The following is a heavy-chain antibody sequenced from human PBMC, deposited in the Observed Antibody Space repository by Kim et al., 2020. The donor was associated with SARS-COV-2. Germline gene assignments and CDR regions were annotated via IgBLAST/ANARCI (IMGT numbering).Heavy chain of an antibody. J-gene: IGHJ1*01. D-gene: IGHD2-21*01. Sequence: GSNKNYAESVKGRFTISRDNSKNTLYLQMNSLRAEDTAVYYCARDSLCFGRGQGTLVTVSS. CDR2: GSNK. CDR3: ARDSLCFG. V-gene: IGHV3-33*01.